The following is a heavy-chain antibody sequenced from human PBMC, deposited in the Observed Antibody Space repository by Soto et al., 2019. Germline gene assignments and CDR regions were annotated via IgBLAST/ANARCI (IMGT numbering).Heavy chain of an antibody. J-gene: IGHJ5*02. V-gene: IGHV1-18*04. CDR2: ISPKNGNT. D-gene: IGHD3-3*01. Sequence: ASVKFSCKASGYSFSTYDISWLRQAPGQGPEWMGRISPKNGNTNYAQNFQDRVTMTADTSSSTAYMELRGLRSDDTAKYYCATSYDSWFDPWGQVTLVTVSS. CDR3: ATSYDSWFDP. CDR1: GYSFSTYD.